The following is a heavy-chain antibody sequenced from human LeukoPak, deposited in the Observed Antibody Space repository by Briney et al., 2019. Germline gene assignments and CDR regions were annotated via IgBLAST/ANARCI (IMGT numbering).Heavy chain of an antibody. D-gene: IGHD6-6*01. CDR3: AKDVSYSSSSIDY. CDR2: ISGSGGST. J-gene: IGHJ4*02. V-gene: IGHV3-23*01. Sequence: GGSLRLSCAASGFTFSNAWMSWVRQAPGKGLEWVSAISGSGGSTYYADSVKGRFTISRDNSKNTLYLQMNSLRAEDTAVYYCAKDVSYSSSSIDYWGQGTLVTVSS. CDR1: GFTFSNAW.